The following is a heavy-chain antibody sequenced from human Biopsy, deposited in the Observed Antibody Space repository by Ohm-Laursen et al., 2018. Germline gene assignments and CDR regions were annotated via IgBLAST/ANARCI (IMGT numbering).Heavy chain of an antibody. CDR3: ARGPHSGSHSCFDY. CDR1: GGTFINYA. J-gene: IGHJ4*02. CDR2: IIPMLGTA. Sequence: GASVKVSCKASGGTFINYAISWVRQAPGQGLEWMGGIIPMLGTANYAQMFQGRATISADESTSTSYMELSSLTTEDTAIYYCARGPHSGSHSCFDYWGRGTLVTVSS. D-gene: IGHD1-26*01. V-gene: IGHV1-69*13.